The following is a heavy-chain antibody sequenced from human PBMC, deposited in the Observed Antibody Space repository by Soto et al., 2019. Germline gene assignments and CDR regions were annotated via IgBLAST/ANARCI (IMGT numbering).Heavy chain of an antibody. Sequence: PGGSLRLSCTASGFTFSSYNINWVRQAPGKGLEWVSSISTTSTYIYYSDSVKGRFTISRDNANNSLFLHMNSLRAEDTAVYFCVRDYPARWAFEYWGQGALVTVPS. CDR3: VRDYPARWAFEY. D-gene: IGHD6-6*01. V-gene: IGHV3-21*01. CDR1: GFTFSSYN. CDR2: ISTTSTYI. J-gene: IGHJ4*02.